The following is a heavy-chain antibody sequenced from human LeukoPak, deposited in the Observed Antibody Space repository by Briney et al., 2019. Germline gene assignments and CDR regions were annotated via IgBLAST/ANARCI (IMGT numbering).Heavy chain of an antibody. CDR3: TREGAPGPFAFDI. Sequence: GRSLRLSCAASGFTFSSYWMHWVRQAPGKGLVWVSRINSDGSSTGYADSVKGRFTISRGNAKNTLYLQMNSLRAEDTAVYYCTREGAPGPFAFDIWGQGTMVTVSS. CDR1: GFTFSSYW. D-gene: IGHD1-26*01. J-gene: IGHJ3*02. CDR2: INSDGSST. V-gene: IGHV3-74*01.